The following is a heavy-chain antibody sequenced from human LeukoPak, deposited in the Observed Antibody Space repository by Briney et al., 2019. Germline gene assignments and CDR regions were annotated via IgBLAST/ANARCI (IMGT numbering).Heavy chain of an antibody. J-gene: IGHJ4*02. D-gene: IGHD1-1*01. Sequence: ASLKVSCTVSGYTISELSMHWVRQAPGKGLEWMGGFDPEDGETTYAQKFQGRVTMTEDISTDTAYMELSSLRSEDTAVYYCATIDWNDGPFDYWGQGTLVTVSS. CDR1: GYTISELS. CDR2: FDPEDGET. CDR3: ATIDWNDGPFDY. V-gene: IGHV1-24*01.